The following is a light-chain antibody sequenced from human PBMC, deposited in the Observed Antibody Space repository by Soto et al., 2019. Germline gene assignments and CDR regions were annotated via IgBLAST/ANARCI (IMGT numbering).Light chain of an antibody. CDR3: QQYERYPMT. Sequence: DSQMTQFPSTLSASVGDRVTITCRASQSISPRLAWYQQKPGKAPKILISKASTLQSGVPPRFSGSGSGTEFTLTISSLQPDDFATYYCQQYERYPMTFGGGTTVDIK. J-gene: IGKJ4*01. V-gene: IGKV1-5*03. CDR1: QSISPR. CDR2: KAS.